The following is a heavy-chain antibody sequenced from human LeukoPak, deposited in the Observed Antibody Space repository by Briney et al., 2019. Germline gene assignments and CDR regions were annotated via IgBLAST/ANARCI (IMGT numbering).Heavy chain of an antibody. J-gene: IGHJ5*02. V-gene: IGHV4-4*02. CDR1: GGSISSSNW. D-gene: IGHD3-3*01. CDR3: ARARRTIFGVVISPFDP. CDR2: IYHSGST. Sequence: SETLSLTCAVSGGSISSSNWWSWVRQPPGKGLEWIGEIYHSGSTNYNPSLKSRVTIPVDKSKNQFSLKLSSVTAADTAVYYCARARRTIFGVVISPFDPWGQGTLVTVSS.